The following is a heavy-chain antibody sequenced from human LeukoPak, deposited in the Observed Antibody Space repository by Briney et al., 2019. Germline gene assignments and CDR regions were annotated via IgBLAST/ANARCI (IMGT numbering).Heavy chain of an antibody. CDR2: INHSGST. CDR1: GGSISSYY. Sequence: SETLSLTCTVSGGSISSYYWSWIRQPPGKGLEWIGEINHSGSTNYNPSLKSRVTISVDTSKNQFSLKLSSVTAADTAVYYCASFDCSSTSCYDYYYYYGMDVWGQGTTVTVSS. V-gene: IGHV4-34*01. CDR3: ASFDCSSTSCYDYYYYYGMDV. J-gene: IGHJ6*02. D-gene: IGHD2-2*01.